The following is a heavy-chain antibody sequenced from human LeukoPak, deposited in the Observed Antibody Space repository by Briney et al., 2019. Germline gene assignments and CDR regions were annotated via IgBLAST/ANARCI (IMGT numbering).Heavy chain of an antibody. D-gene: IGHD3-22*01. CDR2: ISYDGSNK. CDR1: GFIFSSYG. Sequence: GGSLRLSCAASGFIFSSYGMHRVRQAPGKGLEWVAVISYDGSNKYYADSVKGRFTISRDNPKSTLYLQMNSLRAEDTAVYYCAKQYYYDGSGPLDDWGQGTLVTVSS. V-gene: IGHV3-30*18. J-gene: IGHJ4*02. CDR3: AKQYYYDGSGPLDD.